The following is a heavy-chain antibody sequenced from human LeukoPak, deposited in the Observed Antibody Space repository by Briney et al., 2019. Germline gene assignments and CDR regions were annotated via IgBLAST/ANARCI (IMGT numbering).Heavy chain of an antibody. CDR2: IKSKTDGGTT. V-gene: IGHV3-15*01. CDR1: GGSFSGYY. D-gene: IGHD2-15*01. J-gene: IGHJ4*02. CDR3: STALVYDWLLRGDFDY. Sequence: KPSETLSLTCAVYGGSFSGYYWSWVRQAPGKGLEWVGRIKSKTDGGTTDYAAPAKGRLTISRDDSKNTLYLQMNSLKIEDTAVYYCSTALVYDWLLRGDFDYWGQGTLVTVSS.